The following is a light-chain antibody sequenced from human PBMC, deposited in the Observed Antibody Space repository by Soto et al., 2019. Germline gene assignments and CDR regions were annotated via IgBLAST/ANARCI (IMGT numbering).Light chain of an antibody. CDR1: SGHSSYI. Sequence: QAVLTQSSSASASLGSSVKLTCTLSSGHSSYIIAWHQQQPGKAPRYLMKLEGSGSYNKGSGVPDRFSGSSSGADRYLTISNLQFEDEADYYCETWDSNTPVRVFGGGTKLTVL. V-gene: IGLV4-60*02. J-gene: IGLJ3*02. CDR2: LEGSGSY. CDR3: ETWDSNTPVRV.